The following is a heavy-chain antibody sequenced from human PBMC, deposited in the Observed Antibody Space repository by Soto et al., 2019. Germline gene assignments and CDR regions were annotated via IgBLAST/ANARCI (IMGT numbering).Heavy chain of an antibody. J-gene: IGHJ4*02. CDR2: IGVSSDA. Sequence: EVQLLESGGGLVQPGESLRLSCAASGFTFSSYAMSWARQAPGKGLEWVSSIGVSSDAYYADSVKGRFTISRDNSRNTLYLQMNSLRAEDTALYYSAKNYFFDSWGQGTLVTVSS. V-gene: IGHV3-23*01. CDR3: AKNYFFDS. CDR1: GFTFSSYA.